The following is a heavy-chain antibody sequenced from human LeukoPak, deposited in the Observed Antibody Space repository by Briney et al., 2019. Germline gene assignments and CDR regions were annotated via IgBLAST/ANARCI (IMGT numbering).Heavy chain of an antibody. CDR2: ISSSSSNI. J-gene: IGHJ4*02. Sequence: GGSLRLSCAGSGFTFSSYGMNWVRQPPGKGLEWVSYISSSSSNINYADSVKGRFTISRDNAMNSLYLQMNSLRAEDTAVYYCVRGGGLWGQGTLVTVSS. D-gene: IGHD6-25*01. CDR1: GFTFSSYG. CDR3: VRGGGL. V-gene: IGHV3-48*04.